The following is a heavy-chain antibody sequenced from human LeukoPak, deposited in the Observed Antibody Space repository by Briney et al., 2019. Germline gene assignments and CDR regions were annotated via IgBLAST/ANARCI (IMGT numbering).Heavy chain of an antibody. CDR1: GFTFSSYA. D-gene: IGHD2-15*01. Sequence: GGSLRLSCAASGFTFSSYAMSWVRQAPGKGLEWVSAIGGSGGSTYYADSVKGRFTISRDNSKNTLYLQMNSLRAEDTAVYYCAKDGYCSGGSCYPYYFDYWGQGTLVTVSS. CDR2: IGGSGGST. J-gene: IGHJ4*02. V-gene: IGHV3-23*01. CDR3: AKDGYCSGGSCYPYYFDY.